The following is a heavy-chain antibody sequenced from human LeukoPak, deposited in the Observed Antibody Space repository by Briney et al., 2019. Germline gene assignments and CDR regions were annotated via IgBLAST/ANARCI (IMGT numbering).Heavy chain of an antibody. D-gene: IGHD3-16*02. J-gene: IGHJ4*02. CDR2: MNPNSGNT. CDR1: GYTFTSYD. Sequence: ASVRVSCKASGYTFTSYDINWVRQATGQGLEWMGWMNPNSGNTGYAQKFQGRVTMTRNTSISTAYMELSSLRSEDTAVYYCARGEGHGDYVWGSYRPPPDYWGQGTLVTVSS. CDR3: ARGEGHGDYVWGSYRPPPDY. V-gene: IGHV1-8*01.